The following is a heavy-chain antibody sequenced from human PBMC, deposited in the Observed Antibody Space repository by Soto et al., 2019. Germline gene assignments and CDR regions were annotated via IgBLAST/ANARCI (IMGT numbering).Heavy chain of an antibody. D-gene: IGHD3-3*01. V-gene: IGHV4-30-2*01. J-gene: IGHJ6*03. CDR2: IYHSGST. CDR3: ARASNYYFFIHAEDY. Sequence: WSWIRQPPGKGLEWIGYIYHSGSTYYNPSLKSRVTISVDRSKNQFSLKLSSVTAADTAVYYCARASNYYFFIHAEDY.